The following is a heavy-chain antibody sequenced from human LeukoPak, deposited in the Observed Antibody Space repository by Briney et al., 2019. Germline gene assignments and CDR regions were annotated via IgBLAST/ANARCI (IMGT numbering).Heavy chain of an antibody. V-gene: IGHV3-21*01. CDR1: GFTFSSYS. CDR2: ISSSSSYI. J-gene: IGHJ6*02. CDR3: ARDTARHLRPLYGMDV. Sequence: GESLRLSCAASGFTFSSYSMNWVRQAPGKGLEWVSSISSSSSYIYYADSVKGRFTISRDNAKNSLYLQMNSLRAEDTAVYYCARDTARHLRPLYGMDVWGQGTTVTVSS.